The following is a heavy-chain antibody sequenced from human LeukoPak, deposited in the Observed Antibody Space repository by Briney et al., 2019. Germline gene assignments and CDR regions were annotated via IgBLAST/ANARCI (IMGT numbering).Heavy chain of an antibody. Sequence: PSETLSLTCTVYGGSFSGYCWSWIRQPPGKGLEWIGEIFPSGSTNYNPSLRSRVSVSMDKSENQFSLNLTSVTAADTAVYYCARGKDTSAVLFPYWGQGTLVTVSS. CDR1: GGSFSGYC. D-gene: IGHD6-19*01. J-gene: IGHJ4*02. CDR3: ARGKDTSAVLFPY. CDR2: IFPSGST. V-gene: IGHV4-34*01.